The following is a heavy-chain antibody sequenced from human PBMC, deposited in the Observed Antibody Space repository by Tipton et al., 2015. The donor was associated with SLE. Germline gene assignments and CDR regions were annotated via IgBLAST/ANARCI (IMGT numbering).Heavy chain of an antibody. CDR2: MNPNSANT. J-gene: IGHJ4*02. D-gene: IGHD5-18*01. CDR3: ARVRVDTAMGVFDF. V-gene: IGHV1-8*02. Sequence: QVQLVQSGAEVKKPGSSVKVSCKASGGTSSTYAINWVRQATGQGLEWMGWMNPNSANTGYAQKLQGRVTMTSDTSTSTAYMELRSLRSDDTAIYYCARVRVDTAMGVFDFWGQGTLVTVSS. CDR1: GGTSSTYA.